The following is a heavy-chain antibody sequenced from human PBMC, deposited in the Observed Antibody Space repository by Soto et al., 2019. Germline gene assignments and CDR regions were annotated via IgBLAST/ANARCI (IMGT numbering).Heavy chain of an antibody. CDR3: ARAEGVVIQT. CDR2: IDWDDDK. D-gene: IGHD3-3*01. V-gene: IGHV2-70*11. Sequence: GSGPTLVNPTQTLTLTFTFSVFSLSDSGMCVSWIRQPPGKALEWLARIDWDDDKYYSTSLKTRLTISKDTSKNQVVLTMTNMDPVDTATYYCARAEGVVIQTWGQGTLVTVSS. CDR1: VFSLSDSGMC. J-gene: IGHJ5*02.